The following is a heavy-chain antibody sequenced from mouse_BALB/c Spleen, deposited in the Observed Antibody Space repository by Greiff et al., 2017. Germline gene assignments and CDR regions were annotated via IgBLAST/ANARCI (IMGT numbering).Heavy chain of an antibody. CDR1: GYSITSDYA. D-gene: IGHD4-1*01. V-gene: IGHV3-2*02. CDR2: ISYSGST. J-gene: IGHJ2*01. CDR3: VTGKDFDY. Sequence: EVNLVESGPGLVKPSQSLSLTCTVTGYSITSDYAWNWIRQFPGNKLEWMGYISYSGSTSYNPSLKSRISITRDTSKNQFFLQLNSVTTEDTATYYCVTGKDFDYWGQGTTLTVSS.